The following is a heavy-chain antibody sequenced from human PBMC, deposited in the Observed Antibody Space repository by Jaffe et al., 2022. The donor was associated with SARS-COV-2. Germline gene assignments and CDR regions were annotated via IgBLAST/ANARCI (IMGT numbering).Heavy chain of an antibody. J-gene: IGHJ6*02. CDR3: ARDIVVVVDHADYYYYGMDV. Sequence: QVQLVQSGAEVKKPGASVKVSCKASGYTFTSYYMHWVRQAPGQGLEWMGIINPSGGSTSYAQKFQGRVTMTRDTSTSTVYMELSSLRSEDTAVYYCARDIVVVVDHADYYYYGMDVWGQGTTVTVSS. D-gene: IGHD2-15*01. CDR1: GYTFTSYY. CDR2: INPSGGST. V-gene: IGHV1-46*01.